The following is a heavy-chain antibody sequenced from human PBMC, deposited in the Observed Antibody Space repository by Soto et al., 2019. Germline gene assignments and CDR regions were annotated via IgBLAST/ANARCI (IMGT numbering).Heavy chain of an antibody. J-gene: IGHJ4*02. CDR1: GFTFSSYA. D-gene: IGHD1-26*01. CDR3: ARSVWELQGDFDY. CDR2: ISYDGSNK. V-gene: IGHV3-30-3*01. Sequence: QVQLVESGGGVVQPGRSLRLSCAASGFTFSSYAMHWVRQAPGKGLEWVTVISYDGSNKYYADSVKGRFTISRDNSKNTLYLQMNSLRAEDTAVYSCARSVWELQGDFDYWGQGTLVTVSS.